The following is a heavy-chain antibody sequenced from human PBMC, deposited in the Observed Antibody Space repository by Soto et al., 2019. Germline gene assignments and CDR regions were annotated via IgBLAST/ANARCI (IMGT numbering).Heavy chain of an antibody. J-gene: IGHJ4*02. CDR1: GGSFSGYY. D-gene: IGHD2-15*01. CDR2: INHSGST. V-gene: IGHV4-34*01. Sequence: SETLSLTCAVYGGSFSGYYWSWIRQPPGKGLEWIGEINHSGSTNYNPSLKSRVTISVDTSKNQFSLKLSSVTAADTAVYYCARGYCSGGSCYPFDYWGQGTLVTVSS. CDR3: ARGYCSGGSCYPFDY.